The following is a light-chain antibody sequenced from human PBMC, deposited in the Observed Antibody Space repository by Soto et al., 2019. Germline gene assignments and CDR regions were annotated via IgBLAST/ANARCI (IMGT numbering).Light chain of an antibody. CDR2: AAA. Sequence: AIRMTQSPSSFSASTGDRVTITCRSSQGISSYLAWYQQKPGKAPKLLIYAAATLQRWASSRFRASGSGTDFTLTIIRLQSEDFATYYCHQYLSYPYTFGHGTKLEI. CDR3: HQYLSYPYT. CDR1: QGISSY. V-gene: IGKV1-8*01. J-gene: IGKJ2*01.